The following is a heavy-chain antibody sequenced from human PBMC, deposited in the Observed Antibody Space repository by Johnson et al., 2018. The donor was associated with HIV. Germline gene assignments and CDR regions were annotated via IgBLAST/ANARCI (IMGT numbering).Heavy chain of an antibody. J-gene: IGHJ3*02. CDR2: IRNDGSVT. Sequence: VQLVESGGGVVQPGRSLRLSCAASGFIFSNYAMHWGRQAPGKGLVWVSRIRNDGSVTTSADSVKGRFFISSDNSKNALYLQMNSLRAEDTAVYYCANGHSSWSGDAAFDIWGQGTMVTVSS. D-gene: IGHD6-13*01. V-gene: IGHV3-74*02. CDR1: GFIFSNYA. CDR3: ANGHSSWSGDAAFDI.